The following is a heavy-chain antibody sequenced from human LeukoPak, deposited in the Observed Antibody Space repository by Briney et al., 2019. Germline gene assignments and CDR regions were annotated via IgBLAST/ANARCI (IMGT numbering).Heavy chain of an antibody. J-gene: IGHJ6*03. CDR2: IIPIFGTA. V-gene: IGHV1-69*05. CDR3: ARSPFDYGGNSYYYYYMDV. CDR1: GGTFSSYA. D-gene: IGHD4-23*01. Sequence: GASVKVSCKASGGTFSSYAISWVRQAPGQGLEWMGGIIPIFGTANYAQKFQGRVTITTDESTSTAYMELSSLRSEDTAVYYCARSPFDYGGNSYYYYYMDVWGKGTTVTVSS.